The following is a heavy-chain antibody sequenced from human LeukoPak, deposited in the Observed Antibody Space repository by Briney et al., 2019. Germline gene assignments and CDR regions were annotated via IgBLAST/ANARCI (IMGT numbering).Heavy chain of an antibody. V-gene: IGHV4-59*01. CDR3: ARLDYYHFDY. J-gene: IGHJ4*02. D-gene: IGHD3-22*01. CDR2: ISYSGST. CDR1: GGSISRYY. Sequence: SETLSFTCTVSGGSISRYYWSWIRQPPGKGLEWIGYISYSGSTKYNPSLMSRVTISVDTSKNQFSLKLSSATAADTAVYYCARLDYYHFDYWGQGTVVTVSS.